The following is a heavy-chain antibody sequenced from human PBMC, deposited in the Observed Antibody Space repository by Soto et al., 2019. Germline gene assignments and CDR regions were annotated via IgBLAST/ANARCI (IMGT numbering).Heavy chain of an antibody. Sequence: GGSLRLSCAASGFTFSSYAMSWVRQAPGKGLEWVSAISGSGGSTYYADSVKGRFTISRDNSKNTLYLQMNSLRSEDTAVYYCARDHCSSTSCSRPGYYYGMDVWGQGTTVTVSS. V-gene: IGHV3-23*01. CDR3: ARDHCSSTSCSRPGYYYGMDV. D-gene: IGHD2-2*01. CDR1: GFTFSSYA. CDR2: ISGSGGST. J-gene: IGHJ6*02.